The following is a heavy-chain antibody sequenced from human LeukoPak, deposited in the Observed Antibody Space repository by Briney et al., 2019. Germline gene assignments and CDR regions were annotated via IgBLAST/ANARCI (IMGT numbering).Heavy chain of an antibody. D-gene: IGHD2-2*01. CDR1: GYTFTAYY. CDR3: ARDRSYCSSTSCPDFQH. J-gene: IGHJ1*01. Sequence: SSVKVSCKASGYTFTAYYLQWVRLAPGQGLEWMGWINPNSGGTNYAQKFQGRVTMTRDTSISTAYMELSRLRSDDTAVYYCARDRSYCSSTSCPDFQHWGQGTLVTVSS. CDR2: INPNSGGT. V-gene: IGHV1-2*02.